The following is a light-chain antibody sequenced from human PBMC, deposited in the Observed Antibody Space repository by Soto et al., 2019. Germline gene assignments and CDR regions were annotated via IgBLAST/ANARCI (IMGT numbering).Light chain of an antibody. CDR2: TAS. CDR3: QQANSFPLT. J-gene: IGKJ4*01. V-gene: IGKV1-12*01. CDR1: QGISSL. Sequence: DIQMTQSPSSVSASVGDRVTITCRASQGISSLFAWYQQKPGKAPNLLIHTASSLQSGVPSRFSGSRSGTDFTLTISSLQPEDFATYYCQQANSFPLTFGGGTKVEIK.